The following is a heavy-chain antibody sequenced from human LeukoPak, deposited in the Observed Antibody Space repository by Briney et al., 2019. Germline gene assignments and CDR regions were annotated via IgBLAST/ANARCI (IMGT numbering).Heavy chain of an antibody. Sequence: PETLSLTCTVSGGSISSYYWSWIRQPPGKGLEWIGYIYYSGSTNYNPSLKSRVTISVDTSKNQFSLKLSSVTAADTAVYYCARSELGILSYWGQGTLVTVSS. D-gene: IGHD7-27*01. J-gene: IGHJ4*02. CDR1: GGSISSYY. CDR2: IYYSGST. CDR3: ARSELGILSY. V-gene: IGHV4-59*01.